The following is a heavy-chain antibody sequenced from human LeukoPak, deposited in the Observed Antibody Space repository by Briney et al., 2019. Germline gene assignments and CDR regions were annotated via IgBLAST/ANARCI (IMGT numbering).Heavy chain of an antibody. CDR3: VKDSSYDTLTGYSDYHYGMDV. V-gene: IGHV3-64D*06. D-gene: IGHD3-9*01. Sequence: QPGGSLRLSCSASGFTFSSYAMHWVRQAPGKGLEYVSAISSNGGSTYYADSVKGRFTISRDSSKNTLYLQMSSLRAEDTAVYYCVKDSSYDTLTGYSDYHYGMDVWGKGTTVTVSS. CDR1: GFTFSSYA. J-gene: IGHJ6*04. CDR2: ISSNGGST.